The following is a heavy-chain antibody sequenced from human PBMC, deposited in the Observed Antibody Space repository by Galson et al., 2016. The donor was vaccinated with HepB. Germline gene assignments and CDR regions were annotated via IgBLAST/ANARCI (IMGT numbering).Heavy chain of an antibody. D-gene: IGHD3-10*01. CDR2: RYYSGNT. V-gene: IGHV4-39*07. J-gene: IGHJ4*01. CDR3: AKSGSEGST. CDR1: GASFSTSSYF. Sequence: ETLSLTCTVSGASFSTSSYFWAWIRQPPWKWLEWIGSRYYSGNTYYNSSLKSRVSMSLDTSKNEFSLKLSSVTAADTAVYYCAKSGSEGSTWGHGILVTVAS.